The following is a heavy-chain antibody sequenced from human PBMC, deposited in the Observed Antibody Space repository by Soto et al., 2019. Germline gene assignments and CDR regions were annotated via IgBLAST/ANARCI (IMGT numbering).Heavy chain of an antibody. Sequence: ASVKVSCKASGITFSTYAIHWVRQAPGQGLEWMGWINAGNGNTRYSQKFQGRVTLTRDTSASTAYMELSSLRSEDTAVYYCARELGPWGQGTLVTVSS. D-gene: IGHD3-10*01. CDR1: GITFSTYA. V-gene: IGHV1-3*01. CDR2: INAGNGNT. J-gene: IGHJ5*02. CDR3: ARELGP.